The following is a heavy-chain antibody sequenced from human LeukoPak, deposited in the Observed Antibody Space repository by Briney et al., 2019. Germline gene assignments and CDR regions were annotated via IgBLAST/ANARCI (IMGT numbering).Heavy chain of an antibody. CDR2: ISAYNGYT. CDR3: ARDKAVTTERTQYFHH. V-gene: IGHV1-18*01. CDR1: GYTFANYG. J-gene: IGHJ1*01. D-gene: IGHD4-11*01. Sequence: ASVKVSYKASGYTFANYGVSWVRQAPGQGLEWMGWISAYNGYTNYAQKFQFRVTMTTDTSTSTAYMELRGLTSDDTAVYYCARDKAVTTERTQYFHHWGQGTLVTVSS.